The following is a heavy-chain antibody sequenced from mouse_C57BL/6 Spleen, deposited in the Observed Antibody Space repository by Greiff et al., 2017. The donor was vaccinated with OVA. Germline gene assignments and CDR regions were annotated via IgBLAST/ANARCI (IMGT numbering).Heavy chain of an antibody. CDR2: ISYSGST. D-gene: IGHD2-4*01. J-gene: IGHJ4*01. Sequence: EVKLLESGPGMVKPSQSLSLTCTVTGYSITSGYDWHWIRHFPGNKLEWMGYISYSGSTNYNPSLKSRISITHDTSKNHFFLKLNSVTTEDTATYYCARSYDYGYAMDYWGQGTSVTVSS. CDR3: ARSYDYGYAMDY. CDR1: GYSITSGYD. V-gene: IGHV3-1*01.